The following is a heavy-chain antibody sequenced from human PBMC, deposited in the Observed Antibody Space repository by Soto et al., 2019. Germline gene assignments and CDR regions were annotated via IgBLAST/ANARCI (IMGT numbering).Heavy chain of an antibody. CDR1: GGSISSYY. CDR2: IYTSGST. D-gene: IGHD3-22*01. J-gene: IGHJ5*02. CDR3: ARVFSHRYYYDSSGYSNWFDP. Sequence: GTLSLTVTVSGGSISSYYWSWIRQPAGKGLEWIGRIYTSGSTNYNPSLKSRVTMSVDTSKNQFSLKLSSVTAADTAVYYCARVFSHRYYYDSSGYSNWFDPWGQGTLVTVSS. V-gene: IGHV4-4*07.